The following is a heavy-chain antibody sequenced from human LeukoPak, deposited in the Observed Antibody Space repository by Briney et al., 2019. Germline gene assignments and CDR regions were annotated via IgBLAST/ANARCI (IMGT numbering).Heavy chain of an antibody. Sequence: GGSLRLSCAASGFTFSDYYMSWIRQAPGKGLEWVSYISSSGSTIYYADSVKGRFTISRDNAKNSLYLQMNSLRAEDTAVYYCARDGTERWLQHYYYYGMDVWGQGTTVTVSS. CDR1: GFTFSDYY. D-gene: IGHD5-24*01. CDR3: ARDGTERWLQHYYYYGMDV. J-gene: IGHJ6*02. V-gene: IGHV3-11*01. CDR2: ISSSGSTI.